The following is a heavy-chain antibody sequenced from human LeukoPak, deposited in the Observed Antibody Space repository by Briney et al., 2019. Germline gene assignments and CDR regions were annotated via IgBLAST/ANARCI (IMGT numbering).Heavy chain of an antibody. Sequence: GGSLRLSCSASGFPFSSYAMHWVRQAPGKGLEWVSDISSSGSYIDYADSVKGRFTISRDNAKNSLFLQMNSLRAEDTAVYYCARSLIADGAFDIWGQGTMVTVSS. J-gene: IGHJ3*02. V-gene: IGHV3-21*01. CDR2: ISSSGSYI. D-gene: IGHD2-21*01. CDR3: ARSLIADGAFDI. CDR1: GFPFSSYA.